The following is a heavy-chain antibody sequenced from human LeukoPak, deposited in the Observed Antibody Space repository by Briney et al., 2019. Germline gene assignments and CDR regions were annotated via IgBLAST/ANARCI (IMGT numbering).Heavy chain of an antibody. CDR2: ISFDGSNQ. J-gene: IGHJ3*02. V-gene: IGHV3-30*04. CDR3: TRAAYDSNAFDI. D-gene: IGHD5-12*01. CDR1: GFTFSSYA. Sequence: GGSLRLSCAASGFTFSSYAIHWVRQAPGKGLDWVAVISFDGSNQYYADSAKGRFTMSRDNSKNTLYLQMNSLRAEDMALYYCTRAAYDSNAFDIWGQGTMVTVSA.